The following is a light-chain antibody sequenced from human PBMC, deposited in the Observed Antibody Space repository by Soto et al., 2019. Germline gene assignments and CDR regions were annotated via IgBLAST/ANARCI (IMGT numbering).Light chain of an antibody. J-gene: IGLJ2*01. CDR2: AVT. Sequence: QFALTQPASVSGSPGQSITISCTGTSSDIGGYNFVSWYHQHPGKAPKLLIYAVTNRPSGIPDRFSGSKSGNTASLTISGLQAEDGADYYCASYTTSSTLVFGGGTQLTVL. V-gene: IGLV2-14*01. CDR1: SSDIGGYNF. CDR3: ASYTTSSTLV.